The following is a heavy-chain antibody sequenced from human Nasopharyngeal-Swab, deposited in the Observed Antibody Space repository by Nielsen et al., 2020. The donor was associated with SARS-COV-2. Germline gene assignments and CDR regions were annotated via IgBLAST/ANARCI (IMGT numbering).Heavy chain of an antibody. CDR1: GFTVSSNY. Sequence: GESLKISCAASGFTVSSNYMSWDRQAPGKGLEWVSVIYSGGSTYYADSVKGRFTISRDNSKNTLYLQMNSLRAEDTAVYYCARDMLLGAGRAYYYYMDVWGKGTTVTVSS. CDR3: ARDMLLGAGRAYYYYMDV. D-gene: IGHD3-10*01. J-gene: IGHJ6*03. CDR2: IYSGGST. V-gene: IGHV3-53*01.